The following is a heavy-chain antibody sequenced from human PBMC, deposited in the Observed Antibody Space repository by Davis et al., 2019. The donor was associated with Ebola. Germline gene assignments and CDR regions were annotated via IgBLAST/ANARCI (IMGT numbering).Heavy chain of an antibody. CDR1: GHTHSDLS. CDR3: ARDGSSGWWDY. CDR2: FDPENGVT. D-gene: IGHD6-19*01. J-gene: IGHJ4*02. V-gene: IGHV1-24*01. Sequence: ASVKVSCKVSGHTHSDLSIQWVRQTPGKGLEWMGGFDPENGVTVYTQKFQGRVTMTEDRAADTGYMELSSLRSDDTAVYYCARDGSSGWWDYWGQGTLVTVSS.